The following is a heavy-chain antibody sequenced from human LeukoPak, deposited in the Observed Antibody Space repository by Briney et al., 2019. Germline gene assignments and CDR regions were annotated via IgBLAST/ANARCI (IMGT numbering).Heavy chain of an antibody. J-gene: IGHJ4*02. CDR2: ISSSSSYT. V-gene: IGHV3-11*06. CDR1: GFTFSDYY. CDR3: ARVPYYYDSGSYYSGYYFDY. D-gene: IGHD3-10*01. Sequence: GGSLRLSCAASGFTFSDYYMSWIRQAPGKGLEWVSYISSSSSYTNYADSVKGRFTISRDNAKNSLYLQMNSLRADDTAVYYCARVPYYYDSGSYYSGYYFDYWGQGTLVTVSS.